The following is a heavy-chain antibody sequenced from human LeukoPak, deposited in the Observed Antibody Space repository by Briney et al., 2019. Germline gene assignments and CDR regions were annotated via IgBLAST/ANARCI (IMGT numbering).Heavy chain of an antibody. CDR2: ISSDGSIK. Sequence: GGSLRLSCTASKFTFSHYGMQWVRQAPGKGLEWVAVISSDGSIKVYADSVKGRFTLSRDNSINTVDLQMNSLRAEDTAVYYCVKEYHSRGFGAYFDYWGQGTLVTVPS. CDR1: KFTFSHYG. V-gene: IGHV3-30*18. J-gene: IGHJ4*02. CDR3: VKEYHSRGFGAYFDY. D-gene: IGHD3-3*01.